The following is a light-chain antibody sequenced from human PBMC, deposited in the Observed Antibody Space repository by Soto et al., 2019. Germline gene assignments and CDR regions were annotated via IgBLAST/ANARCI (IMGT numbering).Light chain of an antibody. V-gene: IGLV2-11*01. J-gene: IGLJ1*01. Sequence: QSALTHSRSVSGSPGQSVTISCSGTSSDVGGYNYVSWYQQHPGNAPKLILYDVSKRPSGVPDRFSGSQSGNTASLTISGLQAEDDADYFCCSYAGSYLRVFGTGTKLTVL. CDR1: SSDVGGYNY. CDR2: DVS. CDR3: CSYAGSYLRV.